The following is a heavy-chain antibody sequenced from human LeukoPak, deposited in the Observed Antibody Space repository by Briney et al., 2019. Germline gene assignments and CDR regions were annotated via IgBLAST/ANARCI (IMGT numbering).Heavy chain of an antibody. CDR1: GYTLTELS. Sequence: ASVKVSCKVSGYTLTELSMHWVRQAPGKGLEWMGGFDPEDGETIYAQKFQGRVTMTEDTSTDTAYMELISLRSEDTAVYYCATDSGSYYGNFDYWGQGTLVTVSS. V-gene: IGHV1-24*01. J-gene: IGHJ4*02. D-gene: IGHD1-26*01. CDR2: FDPEDGET. CDR3: ATDSGSYYGNFDY.